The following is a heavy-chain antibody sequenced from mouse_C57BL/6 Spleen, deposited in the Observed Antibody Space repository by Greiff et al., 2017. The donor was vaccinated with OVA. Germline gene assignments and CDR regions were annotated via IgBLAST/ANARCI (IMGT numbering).Heavy chain of an antibody. CDR2: IYPGSGST. J-gene: IGHJ3*01. V-gene: IGHV1-55*01. CDR3: ARHYDYDGAWFAY. D-gene: IGHD2-4*01. Sequence: VQLQQPGAELVKPGASVKMSCKASGYTFTSYWITWVKQRPGQGLEWIGDIYPGSGSTNYNEKFKSKATLTVDTSSSTAYMQLSSLTSEDSAVYYCARHYDYDGAWFAYWGQGTLVTVSA. CDR1: GYTFTSYW.